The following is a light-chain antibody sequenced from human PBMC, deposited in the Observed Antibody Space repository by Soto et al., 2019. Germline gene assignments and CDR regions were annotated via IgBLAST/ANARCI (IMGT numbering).Light chain of an antibody. CDR3: NSYAGSNTFL. J-gene: IGLJ1*01. V-gene: IGLV2-8*01. CDR2: EVS. CDR1: SSDVGGYNY. Sequence: QSALTQPHSASGSPGQSVTISCTGTSSDVGGYNYVSWYQQHPGKAPKLMIYEVSKRPSGVPDRFSGSKSGNTASLTFSGLLAEEASEYYCNSYAGSNTFLFGTGIKVNVL.